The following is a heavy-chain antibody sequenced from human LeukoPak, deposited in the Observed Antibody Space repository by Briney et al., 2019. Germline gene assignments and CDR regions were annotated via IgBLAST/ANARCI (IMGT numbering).Heavy chain of an antibody. CDR2: IYSGGST. Sequence: PGGSLRLSCAASGFTVSSNYMSWVRQAPGKGLEWVSVIYSGGSTYYADSVKGRFTISIDNSKNTLYLQMNSLRAEDTAVYYCARDIDHFTPPGIAVAGACWGQGTMVTVSS. V-gene: IGHV3-53*01. CDR3: ARDIDHFTPPGIAVAGAC. J-gene: IGHJ3*01. CDR1: GFTVSSNY. D-gene: IGHD6-19*01.